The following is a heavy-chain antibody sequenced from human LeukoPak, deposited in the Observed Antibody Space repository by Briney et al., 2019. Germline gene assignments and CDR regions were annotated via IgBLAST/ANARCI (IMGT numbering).Heavy chain of an antibody. J-gene: IGHJ3*02. V-gene: IGHV5-51*01. D-gene: IGHD3-22*01. CDR3: ARPTLYYYDGSGYYDAFDI. CDR2: IYPGDSDT. Sequence: GESLKISCKGSGYSFTSYWIGWVRQMPGKGLEWMGIIYPGDSDTKHSPSFQGQVTISADKSISTAYLQWHSLKASDTAMYYCARPTLYYYDGSGYYDAFDIWGQGTLVTVSS. CDR1: GYSFTSYW.